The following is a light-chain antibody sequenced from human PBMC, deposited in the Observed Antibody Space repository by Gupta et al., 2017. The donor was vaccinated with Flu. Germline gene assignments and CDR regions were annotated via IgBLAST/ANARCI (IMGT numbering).Light chain of an antibody. J-gene: IGKJ4*01. CDR3: QQRDSTPLT. V-gene: IGKV1-39*01. CDR1: QRISSY. Sequence: PSSLSASVGDRVTITCRASQRISSYLNWYQQKPGKAPKLLIYAASRVQSGVPSRFSGSGSGTDFTLTISRLQPEDFATYYCQQRDSTPLTFGGGTKVEIK. CDR2: AAS.